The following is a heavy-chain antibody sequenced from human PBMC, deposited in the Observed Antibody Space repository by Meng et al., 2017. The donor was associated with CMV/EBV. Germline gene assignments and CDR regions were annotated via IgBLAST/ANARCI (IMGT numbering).Heavy chain of an antibody. CDR2: INPNSGGT. V-gene: IGHV1-2*02. D-gene: IGHD4-11*01. CDR3: ARGPLGEYSNYDAP. CDR1: GYTFTGYY. J-gene: IGHJ5*02. Sequence: QAERGRFGAEVKKPWASEKLSCKASGYTFTGYYMHWVRQAPGQGLEWMGWINPNSGGTNYAQKFQGRVTMTRDTSISTAYMELSRLRSDDTAVYYCARGPLGEYSNYDAPWGQGTLVTVSS.